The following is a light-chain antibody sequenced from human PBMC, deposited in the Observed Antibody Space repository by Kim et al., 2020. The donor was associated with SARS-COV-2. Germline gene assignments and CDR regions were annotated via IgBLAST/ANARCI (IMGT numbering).Light chain of an antibody. CDR3: QSADSTVV. J-gene: IGLJ2*01. CDR1: ALPNQY. CDR2: KDS. Sequence: SYELTQPPSVSVSPGQTARITCSGDALPNQYAYWYQQKPGQAPVLVIYKDSERPSGIPERFSGSSSGTTATLTISGVQAEDEADYYCQSADSTVVFGGGTQLTVL. V-gene: IGLV3-25*03.